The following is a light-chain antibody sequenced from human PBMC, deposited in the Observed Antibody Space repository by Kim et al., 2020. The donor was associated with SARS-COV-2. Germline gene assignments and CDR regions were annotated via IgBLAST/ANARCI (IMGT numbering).Light chain of an antibody. J-gene: IGLJ2*01. Sequence: SVALGQTVRSTCRGDSLRNYYASWYQQKPGQAPVLVFYGKNNRPSGIPHRFSGSSSRDTATLTITGTQAEDEADYYCNSRDSSGVVFGGGTKVTVL. V-gene: IGLV3-19*01. CDR2: GKN. CDR3: NSRDSSGVV. CDR1: SLRNYY.